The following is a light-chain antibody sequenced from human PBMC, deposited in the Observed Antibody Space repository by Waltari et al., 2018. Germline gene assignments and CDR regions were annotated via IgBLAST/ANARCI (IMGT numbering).Light chain of an antibody. CDR2: GAS. J-gene: IGKJ1*01. V-gene: IGKV1-6*01. CDR1: QGIRND. CDR3: LQDYTSPWT. Sequence: AIQMTQSPSSLYASVGDRVTITCRASQGIRNDLGWYQQKPGKAPNLLIYGASSLQSVVPSRFSGSGSGTDFTLSISSLQPEDFATYYCLQDYTSPWTFGQGTRVEIK.